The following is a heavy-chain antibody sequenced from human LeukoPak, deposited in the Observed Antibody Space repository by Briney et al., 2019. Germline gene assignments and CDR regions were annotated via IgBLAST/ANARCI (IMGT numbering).Heavy chain of an antibody. Sequence: GGSLRLSCAASGFTVSSNYMRWVRQALGKGLEWVSVIYSGGSTYYADSVKGRFTISRYNSKNTLYLQMNSLRSEDTAVYYCARDLRGGYNAFDIWGQGTMFTVSS. CDR1: GFTVSSNY. CDR2: IYSGGST. V-gene: IGHV3-53*01. D-gene: IGHD5-12*01. J-gene: IGHJ3*02. CDR3: ARDLRGGYNAFDI.